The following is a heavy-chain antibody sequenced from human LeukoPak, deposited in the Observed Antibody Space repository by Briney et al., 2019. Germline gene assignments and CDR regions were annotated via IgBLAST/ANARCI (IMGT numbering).Heavy chain of an antibody. D-gene: IGHD5-18*01. Sequence: GESLKISCKGSGSSFTSYWIGWVRQMPGKGLEWMGIIYPGDSDTRYSPSFQGQVTISADKSISTAYLQWSSLKASDTAMYYCARLGSYGYSLYYYYGMDVWGQGTTVTVSS. CDR2: IYPGDSDT. V-gene: IGHV5-51*01. CDR3: ARLGSYGYSLYYYYGMDV. CDR1: GSSFTSYW. J-gene: IGHJ6*02.